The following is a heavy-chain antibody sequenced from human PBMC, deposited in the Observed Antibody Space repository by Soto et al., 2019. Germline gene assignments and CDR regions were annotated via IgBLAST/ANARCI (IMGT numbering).Heavy chain of an antibody. J-gene: IGHJ3*02. D-gene: IGHD2-15*01. CDR1: GGSISSYY. CDR2: IYYSGST. CDR3: ARGSLLYCSGGSCYSLVAFDI. Sequence: SETLSLTCTASGGSISSYYWSWIRQPPGKGLEWIGYIYYSGSTNYNPSLKSRVTISVDTSKNQFSLKLSSVTAADTAVYYCARGSLLYCSGGSCYSLVAFDIWGQGTMVTVSS. V-gene: IGHV4-59*01.